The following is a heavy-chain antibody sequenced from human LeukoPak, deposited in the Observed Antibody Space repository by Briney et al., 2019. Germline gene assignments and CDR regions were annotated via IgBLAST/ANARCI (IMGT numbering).Heavy chain of an antibody. D-gene: IGHD3-22*01. CDR3: ARDAIVVVIKSYYYYMDV. J-gene: IGHJ6*03. V-gene: IGHV4-4*07. CDR1: GGSISSYY. CDR2: IYTSGST. Sequence: SETLSLTCTVSGGSISSYYWSWIRQPAGKGLEWTGRIYTSGSTNYNPSLKSRVTMSVDTSKNQFSLKLSSVTAADTAVYYCARDAIVVVIKSYYYYMDVWGKGTTVTVSS.